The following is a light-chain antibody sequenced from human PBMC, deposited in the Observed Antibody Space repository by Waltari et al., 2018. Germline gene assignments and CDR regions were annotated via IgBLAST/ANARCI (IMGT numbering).Light chain of an antibody. V-gene: IGKV3D-15*01. CDR2: GAS. Sequence: EVMMTQSPATLSVSPGDRATLSCRASQSVSSNLAWYQQKPGQAPRLLIYGASTRATGIPARFSGNGSGTEFTLTISSLQSEDFAVYYCQQYNNWPPLFTFGPGTKVDMK. J-gene: IGKJ3*01. CDR3: QQYNNWPPLFT. CDR1: QSVSSN.